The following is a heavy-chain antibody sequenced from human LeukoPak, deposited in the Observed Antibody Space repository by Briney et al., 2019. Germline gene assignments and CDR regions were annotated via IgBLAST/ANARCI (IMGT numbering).Heavy chain of an antibody. Sequence: SETLSLTCTVSGGSISSSSYYWGWIRQPPGKGLEWIGSIYYSGSTYYNPSLKSRVTISVDTSKNQFSLKLSSVTAADTAVYYCAREHGYSSGWLDPWGQGTLVTVSS. CDR2: IYYSGST. V-gene: IGHV4-39*07. J-gene: IGHJ5*02. CDR3: AREHGYSSGWLDP. D-gene: IGHD6-19*01. CDR1: GGSISSSSYY.